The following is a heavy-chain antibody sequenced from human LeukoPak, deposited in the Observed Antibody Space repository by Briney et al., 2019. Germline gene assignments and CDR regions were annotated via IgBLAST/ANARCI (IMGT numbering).Heavy chain of an antibody. CDR1: GGSISSSSHY. CDR2: IYYSGNT. J-gene: IGHJ4*02. D-gene: IGHD2-15*01. V-gene: IGHV4-39*01. Sequence: SETLSLTCTVSGGSISSSSHYWGWIRQPPGKGLEWIGSIYYSGNTYYNPSLKSRVTISVDTSKNHFSLEVSSVTAADTAVYYCARHENIVVVVAATGFDYWGQGTLVTVS. CDR3: ARHENIVVVVAATGFDY.